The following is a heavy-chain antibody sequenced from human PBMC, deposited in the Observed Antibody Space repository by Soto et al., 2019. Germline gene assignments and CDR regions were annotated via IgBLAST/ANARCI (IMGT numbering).Heavy chain of an antibody. V-gene: IGHV3-23*01. CDR1: GFTFSSYA. D-gene: IGHD1-26*01. J-gene: IGHJ4*02. CDR2: ISGSGGST. Sequence: GGSLRLSCAASGFTFSSYAMSWVRQAPGKGLEWVSAISGSGGSTYYADSVKGRFTISRDNSKNTPYLQMNSLRAEDTAVYYCAKDGRGVGATFDYWGQGTLVTVSS. CDR3: AKDGRGVGATFDY.